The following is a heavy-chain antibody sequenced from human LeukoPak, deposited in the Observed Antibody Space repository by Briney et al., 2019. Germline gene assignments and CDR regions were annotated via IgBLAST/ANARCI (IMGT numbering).Heavy chain of an antibody. J-gene: IGHJ6*02. CDR3: ARTTPVRGIGGSYGMDV. CDR2: LNADDGDT. Sequence: ASVKVSCKASRYTFTNYAVHWVRQDPGQRLEWMGRLNADDGDTKYSQKFQGRVTITRDTSAKTAYMELSSLRSEDTAVYYCARTTPVRGIGGSYGMDVWGQGTTVTVSS. D-gene: IGHD3-10*01. CDR1: RYTFTNYA. V-gene: IGHV1-3*01.